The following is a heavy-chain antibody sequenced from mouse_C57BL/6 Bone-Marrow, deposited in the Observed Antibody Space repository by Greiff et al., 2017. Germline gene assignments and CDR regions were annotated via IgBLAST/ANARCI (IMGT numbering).Heavy chain of an antibody. CDR2: ISSGGSYT. D-gene: IGHD1-1*01. V-gene: IGHV5-6*01. Sequence: EVMLVESGGDLVKPGGSLKLSCAASGFTFSSYGMSWVRQTPDKRLEWVATISSGGSYTYYPDSVKGRFTISRDNAKNTLYLQMSSLKSEDTAMYYCARLITTVVEAMDYWGQGTSVTVSS. CDR1: GFTFSSYG. CDR3: ARLITTVVEAMDY. J-gene: IGHJ4*01.